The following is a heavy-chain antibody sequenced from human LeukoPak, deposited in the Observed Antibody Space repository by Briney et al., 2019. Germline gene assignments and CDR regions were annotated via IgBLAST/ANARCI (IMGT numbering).Heavy chain of an antibody. CDR1: GGSISSYY. Sequence: SSETLSLTRTVSGGSISSYYWGWIRQPPGKGLEWIGTIHYSGSTYYNPSLKSRVTMPVDTSKNQFSLRLSSVTAADTAVYYCARLEMATITRSWGQGTLVTVSS. V-gene: IGHV4-39*01. CDR2: IHYSGST. CDR3: ARLEMATITRS. J-gene: IGHJ5*02. D-gene: IGHD5-24*01.